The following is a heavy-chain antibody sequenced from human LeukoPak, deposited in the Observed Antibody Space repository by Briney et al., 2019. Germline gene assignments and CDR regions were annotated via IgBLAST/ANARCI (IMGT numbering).Heavy chain of an antibody. Sequence: PGGSLRLSCAASGFTFSSYAMHWVRQAPGKGLEYVSAISSNGGSTYYANSVKGRFTISRDNSKNTLYLQMGSLRAEDMAVYYCARDLGSSRGFDYWGQGTLVTVSS. CDR1: GFTFSSYA. D-gene: IGHD3-22*01. CDR2: ISSNGGST. J-gene: IGHJ4*02. CDR3: ARDLGSSRGFDY. V-gene: IGHV3-64*01.